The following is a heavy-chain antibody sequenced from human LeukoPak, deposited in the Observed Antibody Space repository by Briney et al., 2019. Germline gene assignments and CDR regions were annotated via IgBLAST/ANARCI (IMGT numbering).Heavy chain of an antibody. Sequence: GGSLRLSCAASGFTFIDYAMYWVRQAPGMGLEWVSGISWNSRIIDYADSVKGRFTISRDNAKTSLYLQMNSLTTEDTAFYYCARLTGAASGTYYFDFWGQGTLVTVSS. CDR2: ISWNSRII. V-gene: IGHV3-9*01. CDR3: ARLTGAASGTYYFDF. CDR1: GFTFIDYA. J-gene: IGHJ4*02. D-gene: IGHD1-26*01.